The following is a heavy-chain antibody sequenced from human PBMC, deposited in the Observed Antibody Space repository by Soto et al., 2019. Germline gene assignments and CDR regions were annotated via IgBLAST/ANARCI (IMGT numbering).Heavy chain of an antibody. D-gene: IGHD1-1*01. CDR1: GGTFSIHS. Sequence: VSCKSSGGTFSIHSINWVRQAPGQGLEWMGGIIPIFGPANFAKKFQGRVTITADESTTTAYMELSTLTSEDTAVYYCATGSFTSTGGRIGYHYNAMDVWGQGTTVTVSS. J-gene: IGHJ6*02. CDR3: ATGSFTSTGGRIGYHYNAMDV. V-gene: IGHV1-69*01. CDR2: IIPIFGPA.